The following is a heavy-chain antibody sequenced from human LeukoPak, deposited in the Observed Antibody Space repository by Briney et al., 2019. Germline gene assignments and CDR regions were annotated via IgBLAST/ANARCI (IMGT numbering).Heavy chain of an antibody. D-gene: IGHD3-16*01. Sequence: GGSLRLSCAASGFTFSRHGMNWVRQAPGKGLEWVSGISPSGGITYYTDSVKGRFTISRDNSKNTVSLQMNSLRGDDTAVYYCAKDDAWGRYKDWGQGTLVTVSS. V-gene: IGHV3-23*01. J-gene: IGHJ1*01. CDR2: ISPSGGIT. CDR3: AKDDAWGRYKD. CDR1: GFTFSRHG.